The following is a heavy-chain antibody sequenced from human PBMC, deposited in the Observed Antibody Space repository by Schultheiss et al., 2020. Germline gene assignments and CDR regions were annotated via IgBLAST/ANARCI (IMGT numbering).Heavy chain of an antibody. V-gene: IGHV5-51*01. CDR2: IYGGDSDT. Sequence: GESLKISCKASGYRFSSNWIAWVRQMPGKGLEWMGSIYGGDSDTRYSPSFQGQVSISADKSITTAYLQWSSLKASDTAIYYCARGDYFDYWGRGTLVTVSS. CDR1: GYRFSSNW. CDR3: ARGDYFDY. J-gene: IGHJ4*02.